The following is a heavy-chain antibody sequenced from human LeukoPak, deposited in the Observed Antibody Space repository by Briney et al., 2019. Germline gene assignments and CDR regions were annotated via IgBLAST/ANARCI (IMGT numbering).Heavy chain of an antibody. CDR2: ISYDGSNK. CDR1: GFTFSSYA. CDR3: ARDLGNYDILTGYLGD. J-gene: IGHJ4*02. D-gene: IGHD3-9*01. V-gene: IGHV3-30-3*01. Sequence: GSLRLSCAASGFTFSSYAMHWVRQAPGKGLEWVAGISYDGSNKYYADSVKGRFTISRDNSKNTLYPQMNSLRAEDTAVYYCARDLGNYDILTGYLGDWGQGTLVTVSS.